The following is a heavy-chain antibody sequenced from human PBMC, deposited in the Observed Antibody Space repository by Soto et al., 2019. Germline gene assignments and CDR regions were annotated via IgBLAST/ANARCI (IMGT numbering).Heavy chain of an antibody. D-gene: IGHD3-22*01. Sequence: SETLSLTCTVSGGSISSYYWIWIRQPAGKGLEWIGRIYTSGSTNYNPSLKSRVTMSVDTSKNQFSLKLSSVTAADTAVYYCARDLYYYDSSGYYGEHYFDYWGQGTLVTVSS. CDR3: ARDLYYYDSSGYYGEHYFDY. CDR1: GGSISSYY. CDR2: IYTSGST. J-gene: IGHJ4*02. V-gene: IGHV4-4*07.